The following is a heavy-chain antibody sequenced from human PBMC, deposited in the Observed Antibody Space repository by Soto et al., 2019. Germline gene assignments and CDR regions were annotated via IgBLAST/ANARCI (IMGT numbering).Heavy chain of an antibody. CDR2: ISSGSSVI. CDR1: GFTFSSYS. Sequence: GGSLRLSCAASGFTFSSYSMNWVRQAPGKGPEWVASISSGSSVIYYGNSMKGRFTIPRDNAKNSLYLQMNRLRVEDTAVYYCARGDYYDVSGPFSDAFDIWGQGTMVTVSS. CDR3: ARGDYYDVSGPFSDAFDI. J-gene: IGHJ3*02. D-gene: IGHD3-22*01. V-gene: IGHV3-21*01.